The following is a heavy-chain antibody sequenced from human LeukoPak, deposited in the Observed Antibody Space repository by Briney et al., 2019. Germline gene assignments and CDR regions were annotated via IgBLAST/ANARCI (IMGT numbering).Heavy chain of an antibody. J-gene: IGHJ4*02. D-gene: IGHD3-10*01. CDR3: ARAYGPVDGY. V-gene: IGHV3-30*03. CDR1: GFTFSSYG. CDR2: ISYDGSNK. Sequence: GRSLRLSCAASGFTFSSYGMHWVRQAPGKGLEWVAVISYDGSNKYYADSVKGRFTISRDNAKNSLYLQMNSLRAEDTAVYYCARAYGPVDGYWGQGTLVTVSS.